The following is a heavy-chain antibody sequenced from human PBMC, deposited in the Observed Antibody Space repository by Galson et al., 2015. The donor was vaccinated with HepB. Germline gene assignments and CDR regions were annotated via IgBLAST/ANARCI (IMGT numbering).Heavy chain of an antibody. CDR1: GGSISTYY. Sequence: LTCTVSGGSISTYYWSWIRQPPGKGLEWIGYIFYSGSTNYNPSLKSRVTISIDTSKNQFSLKVNSVTAADTAVYYCGRGDYGDKHVDYWGQGTLVTVSS. J-gene: IGHJ4*02. D-gene: IGHD4-17*01. CDR3: GRGDYGDKHVDY. CDR2: IFYSGST. V-gene: IGHV4-59*01.